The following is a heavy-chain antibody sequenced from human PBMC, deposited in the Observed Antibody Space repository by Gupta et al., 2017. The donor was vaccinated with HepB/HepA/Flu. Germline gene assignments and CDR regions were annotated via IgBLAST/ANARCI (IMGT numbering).Heavy chain of an antibody. CDR3: ARGGYRSGGDY. CDR2: IDQDGSEM. V-gene: IGHV3-7*01. J-gene: IGHJ4*02. D-gene: IGHD6-19*01. CDR1: GFSFTTYP. Sequence: EVQLVESGGGLVQPGGSLRLNCAVSGFSFTTYPMTWVRQAPGKGLGWVANIDQDGSEMHYVDSVQGRFTISRDNAKGSLYLQMSGLRVEDTAVYYCARGGYRSGGDYWGQGTLVTVSS.